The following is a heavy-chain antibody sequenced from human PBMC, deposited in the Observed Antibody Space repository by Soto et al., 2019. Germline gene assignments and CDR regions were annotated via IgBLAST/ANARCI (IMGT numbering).Heavy chain of an antibody. CDR3: SRDLGQYCTNGVCYYYYYYYMDV. J-gene: IGHJ6*03. V-gene: IGHV3-49*03. CDR2: IRSKAYGGTA. D-gene: IGHD2-8*01. Sequence: GGSLRLSCTTSGSTFGDYGMSWFRQAPGKGLEWVGFIRSKAYGGTADYAASVKGRFTISRDDSKSIAYLQMNSLETEDSAVYYCSRDLGQYCTNGVCYYYYYYYMDVWGKGTTVTVSS. CDR1: GSTFGDYG.